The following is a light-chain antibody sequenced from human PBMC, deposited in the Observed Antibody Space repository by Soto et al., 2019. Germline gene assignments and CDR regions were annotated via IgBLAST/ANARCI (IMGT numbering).Light chain of an antibody. J-gene: IGKJ2*01. V-gene: IGKV1-5*01. CDR1: QSISGF. CDR2: DVS. Sequence: DIQMTQSPSTLSGSIGGRVTITCRASQSISGFLAWYQQKPGKAPKLLVYDVSNLQSGVPSRFSGSGSGTEFTLTISSLQPDDSATYYCQQYDTYPNTFGQGTKVDIK. CDR3: QQYDTYPNT.